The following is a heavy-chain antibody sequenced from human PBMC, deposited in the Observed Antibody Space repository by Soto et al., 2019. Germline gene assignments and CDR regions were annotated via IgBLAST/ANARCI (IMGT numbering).Heavy chain of an antibody. CDR3: ARDGCSGGSCYGWFDP. D-gene: IGHD2-15*01. Sequence: KSSETLSLTCTVSGGSISSGGYYWNCIRQHPGKGLEWIGYIYYSGSTYYNPSLKSRVTISVDTSKNQFSLKLSSVTAADTAVYYCARDGCSGGSCYGWFDPWGQGTLVTVSS. CDR1: GGSISSGGYY. J-gene: IGHJ5*02. CDR2: IYYSGST. V-gene: IGHV4-31*03.